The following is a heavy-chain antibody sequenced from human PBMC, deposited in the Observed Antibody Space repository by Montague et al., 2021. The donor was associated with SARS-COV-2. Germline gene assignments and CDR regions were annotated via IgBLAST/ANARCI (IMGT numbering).Heavy chain of an antibody. CDR1: GGSISSGSYY. V-gene: IGHV4-61*02. Sequence: TLSLTCTVSGGSISSGSYYWSWIRQPAGKGLEWIGRIYTSGSTNYNPSLKSRVTISVDTSKNQLSLKLSSVTAADTAVYYCARDLAPYYGSGIYYNPIDAFDIWGQGTMVTVSS. D-gene: IGHD3-10*01. J-gene: IGHJ3*02. CDR2: IYTSGST. CDR3: ARDLAPYYGSGIYYNPIDAFDI.